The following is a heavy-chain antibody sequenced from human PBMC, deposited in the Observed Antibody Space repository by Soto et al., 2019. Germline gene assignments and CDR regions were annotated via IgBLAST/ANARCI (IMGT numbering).Heavy chain of an antibody. J-gene: IGHJ4*02. Sequence: ASVKVSCKASGGTFSRYAISWVRQAPGQGLEWMGGIIPIFGTANYAQKFQGRVTITADESTSTAYMDLSRLRFEDTAVYYCARGWGYDSDTYYYAYWGQGSLVTVSS. V-gene: IGHV1-69*13. D-gene: IGHD3-22*01. CDR3: ARGWGYDSDTYYYAY. CDR2: IIPIFGTA. CDR1: GGTFSRYA.